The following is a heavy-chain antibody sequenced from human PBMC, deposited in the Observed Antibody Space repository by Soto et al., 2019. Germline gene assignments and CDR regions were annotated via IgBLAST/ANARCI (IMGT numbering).Heavy chain of an antibody. CDR1: GFHFDTAW. J-gene: IGHJ4*02. Sequence: VQLVESGGGLVKPGESLRLSCAASGFHFDTAWLNWVRQAPGKGLEWVGRIRTNAEGGTTDYAAPVKGRFTISRDDSKTTVYLQMNSLKTEDTAVYNCTTDITVASPYGGRWGQGTLVTVSS. CDR2: IRTNAEGGTT. CDR3: TTDITVASPYGGR. D-gene: IGHD1-20*01. V-gene: IGHV3-15*07.